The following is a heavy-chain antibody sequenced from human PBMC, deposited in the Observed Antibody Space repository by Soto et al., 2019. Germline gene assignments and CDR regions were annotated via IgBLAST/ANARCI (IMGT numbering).Heavy chain of an antibody. CDR1: GYTFTSYG. V-gene: IGHV1-18*04. D-gene: IGHD2-2*01. CDR3: ARSSFVVVVPAAPPNWFDP. CDR2: ISAYNGNT. Sequence: QVQLVQSGAEVKKPGASVKVSCKASGYTFTSYGISWVRQAPGQGLEWMGWISAYNGNTNYAQKLQGRVTMTTDTSTSTAYMELRSLRSDDTAVYYCARSSFVVVVPAAPPNWFDPWGQGTLVTVSS. J-gene: IGHJ5*02.